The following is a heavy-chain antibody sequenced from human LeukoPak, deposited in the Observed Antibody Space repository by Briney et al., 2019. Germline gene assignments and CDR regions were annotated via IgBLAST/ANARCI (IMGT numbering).Heavy chain of an antibody. CDR2: IYYSGST. Sequence: SETLSLTCSVSGGSISSSSYYWGWIRQPPGKGREWIGSIYYSGSTYYNPSLKSRVTISVDSSRNQFSLKLSSVTAADTAVYYRARQPGGVTNYFDYWGQGTLVTVSS. D-gene: IGHD2-21*02. CDR1: GGSISSSSYY. CDR3: ARQPGGVTNYFDY. J-gene: IGHJ4*02. V-gene: IGHV4-39*01.